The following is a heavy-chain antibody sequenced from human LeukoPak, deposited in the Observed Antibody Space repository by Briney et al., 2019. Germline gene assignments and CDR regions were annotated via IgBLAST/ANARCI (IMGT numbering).Heavy chain of an antibody. V-gene: IGHV3-11*01. CDR3: ARVGGYSYGYRYYYYGMDV. J-gene: IGHJ6*02. CDR2: ISSSGSTI. CDR1: GFTFSDYY. D-gene: IGHD5-18*01. Sequence: GGSLRLSCAASGFTFSDYYMSWIRQAPGKGLEWVSYISSSGSTIYYADSVKGRFTISRDNAKDSLYLQMNSLRAEDTAVYYCARVGGYSYGYRYYYYGMDVWGQGTTVTVSS.